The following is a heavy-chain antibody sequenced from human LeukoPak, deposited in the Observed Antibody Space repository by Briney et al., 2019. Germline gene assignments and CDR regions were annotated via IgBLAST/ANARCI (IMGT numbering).Heavy chain of an antibody. V-gene: IGHV4-39*07. J-gene: IGHJ4*02. CDR2: IYDSGST. CDR3: ARDSLDSITGTLDYFDY. D-gene: IGHD1-20*01. Sequence: SETLSLTCTVSGGSISSSSYYWGWIRQPPGKGLKWIGSIYDSGSTYYNPSLKSRVTISVDTSKNQFSLKLSSVTAADTAVYYCARDSLDSITGTLDYFDYWGQGTLVTVSS. CDR1: GGSISSSSYY.